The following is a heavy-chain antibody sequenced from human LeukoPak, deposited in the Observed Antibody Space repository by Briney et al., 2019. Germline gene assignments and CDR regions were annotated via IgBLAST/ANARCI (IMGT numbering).Heavy chain of an antibody. CDR2: IIPILGIA. D-gene: IGHD2-15*01. V-gene: IGHV1-69*04. J-gene: IGHJ6*02. CDR1: GGTFSSYA. Sequence: SVKVSCKASGGTFSSYAISWVRQAPGQGLEWMGRIIPILGIANYAQKFQGRVTITADKSTSTAYMEQSSLRSEDTAVYYCARRYCSGGSCYSTYYYYGMDVWGQGTTVTVSS. CDR3: ARRYCSGGSCYSTYYYYGMDV.